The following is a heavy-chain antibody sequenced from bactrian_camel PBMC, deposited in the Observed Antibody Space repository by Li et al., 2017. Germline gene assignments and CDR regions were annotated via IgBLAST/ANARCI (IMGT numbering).Heavy chain of an antibody. V-gene: IGHV3S54*01. CDR1: GYTNGIQY. D-gene: IGHD3*01. J-gene: IGHJ4*01. Sequence: HVQLVESGGGSVQTGGSLRLSCVVSGYTNGIQYMAWFRQAPGKEREGLAGIISTGRCTFYANSVKGRFTITLDNARNTLYLQMNNLQPEDTAIYYCAADQYAFGLGNAYRYWGQGTQVTVS. CDR3: AADQYAFGLGNAYRY. CDR2: IISTGRCT.